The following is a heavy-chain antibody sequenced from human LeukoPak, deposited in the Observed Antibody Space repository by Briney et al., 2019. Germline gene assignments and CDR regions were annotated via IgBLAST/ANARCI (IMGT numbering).Heavy chain of an antibody. CDR3: ARVSGRADY. V-gene: IGHV1-18*04. Sequence: ASVEVSCKASGYTFTGYYMHWVRQAPGQGLEWMGWISAYNGNTNYAQKLQGRVTMTTDTSTSTAYMELRSLRSDDTAVYYCARVSGRADYWGQGTLVTVSS. CDR2: ISAYNGNT. J-gene: IGHJ4*02. CDR1: GYTFTGYY. D-gene: IGHD3-10*01.